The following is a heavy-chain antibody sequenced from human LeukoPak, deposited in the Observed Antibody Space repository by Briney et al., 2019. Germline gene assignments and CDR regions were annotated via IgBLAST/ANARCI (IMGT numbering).Heavy chain of an antibody. V-gene: IGHV4-39*01. Sequence: SETLSLTCTVSGGSISSSSYYWGWIRQPPGKGLEWIGSIYYSGSTYYNPSLKSRVTISVDTSKNQFSLKLSSVTAADTAVYYCARSPGPLVPAAFWGQGTMVTVSS. CDR3: ARSPGPLVPAAF. CDR1: GGSISSSSYY. CDR2: IYYSGST. J-gene: IGHJ3*01. D-gene: IGHD2-2*01.